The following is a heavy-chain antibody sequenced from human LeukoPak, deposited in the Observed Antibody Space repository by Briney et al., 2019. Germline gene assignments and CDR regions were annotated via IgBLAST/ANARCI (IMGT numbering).Heavy chain of an antibody. Sequence: ASVKVSCKATGYTFTDESLHWVRQAPGQGLEWMGWINPNSGGTYYAQKFQGRVTMTRDTSIITAYMELSRLRSDDTAVYYCARDGDILTGYIDYWGQGTLVTVSS. CDR3: ARDGDILTGYIDY. CDR1: GYTFTDES. D-gene: IGHD3-9*01. J-gene: IGHJ4*02. V-gene: IGHV1-2*02. CDR2: INPNSGGT.